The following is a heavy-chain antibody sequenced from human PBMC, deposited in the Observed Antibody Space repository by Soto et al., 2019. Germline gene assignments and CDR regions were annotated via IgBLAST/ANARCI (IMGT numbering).Heavy chain of an antibody. CDR3: ARGMRPSHYYGSGSYYTFYYGMDV. D-gene: IGHD3-10*01. Sequence: QVQLVQSGAEVKKPGASVKVSCKASGYTFTSYGISWVRRAPGQGLEWMGWISAYNGNTNYAQKLQGRVTMTTDTSTSTAYMELRSLRSDDTAMYYCARGMRPSHYYGSGSYYTFYYGMDVWGQGTTVTVSS. CDR1: GYTFTSYG. CDR2: ISAYNGNT. J-gene: IGHJ6*02. V-gene: IGHV1-18*01.